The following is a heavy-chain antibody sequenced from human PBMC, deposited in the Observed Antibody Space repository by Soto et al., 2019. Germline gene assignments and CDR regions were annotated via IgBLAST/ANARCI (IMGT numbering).Heavy chain of an antibody. CDR1: GFTFSNAW. Sequence: EVQLVESGGGLVKPGGSLRLSCAASGFTFSNAWMNWVRQAPGKGLEWVGRIKSKTDGGTTDYAAPVKGRFTISRDDSKNTLYLQMNSLKTEDTAVYYSTTDMWALYYYGSGSYKDAFDIWGQGTMVTVSS. CDR3: TTDMWALYYYGSGSYKDAFDI. J-gene: IGHJ3*02. V-gene: IGHV3-15*07. D-gene: IGHD3-10*01. CDR2: IKSKTDGGTT.